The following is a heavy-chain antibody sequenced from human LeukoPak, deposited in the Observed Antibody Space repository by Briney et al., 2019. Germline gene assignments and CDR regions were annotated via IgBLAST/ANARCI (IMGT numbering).Heavy chain of an antibody. Sequence: ASVKVSCKASGYTFTSYYMHWVRQAPGQGLEWMGIINPSGGSTSYAQKFQGRVTMTRNTSISTAYMELSSLRSEDTAVYYCARGPAFYDFWSGYLDYWGQGTLVTVSS. J-gene: IGHJ4*02. D-gene: IGHD3-3*01. CDR1: GYTFTSYY. V-gene: IGHV1-46*01. CDR2: INPSGGST. CDR3: ARGPAFYDFWSGYLDY.